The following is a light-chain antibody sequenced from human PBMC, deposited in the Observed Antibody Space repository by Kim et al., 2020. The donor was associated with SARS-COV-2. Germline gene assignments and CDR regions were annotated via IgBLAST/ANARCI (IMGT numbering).Light chain of an antibody. J-gene: IGKJ1*01. Sequence: DIQMTQSPSSLSASVGDRVTITCRASQSISSYLNWYQQKPGKAPKLLIYAASSLRSGVPSRFSGSGSGTDFTLTISSLQPEDFATYYCQQSYITWTFGQGTKVDIK. V-gene: IGKV1-39*01. CDR2: AAS. CDR3: QQSYITWT. CDR1: QSISSY.